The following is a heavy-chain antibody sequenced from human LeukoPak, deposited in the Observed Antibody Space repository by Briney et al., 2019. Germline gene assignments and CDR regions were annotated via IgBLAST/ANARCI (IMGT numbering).Heavy chain of an antibody. CDR3: ARGDSSGYYSKYFES. V-gene: IGHV3-9*03. J-gene: IGHJ4*02. CDR1: GSTFGGHG. CDR2: FNYNSAYR. Sequence: GGSRRLSGKPPGSTFGGHGRHWVRQAQGKGLEGASGFNYNSAYRDYADSVRGRFTISRDNAKNSLYLQMNSLRAEDMALYHCARGDSSGYYSKYFESWGQGTLVTVSS. D-gene: IGHD3-22*01.